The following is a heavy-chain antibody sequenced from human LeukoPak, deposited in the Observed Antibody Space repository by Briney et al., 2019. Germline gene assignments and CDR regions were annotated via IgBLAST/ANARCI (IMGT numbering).Heavy chain of an antibody. V-gene: IGHV1-24*01. J-gene: IGHJ5*02. CDR1: GYTFTSYA. Sequence: ASVKVSCKASGYTFTSYAMRWVRQAPGQRLEWMGGFDPEDGETIYAQKFQGRVTMTEDTSTDTAYMELSSLRSEDTAVYYCAPRRFDPWGQGTLVTVSS. CDR3: APRRFDP. CDR2: FDPEDGET.